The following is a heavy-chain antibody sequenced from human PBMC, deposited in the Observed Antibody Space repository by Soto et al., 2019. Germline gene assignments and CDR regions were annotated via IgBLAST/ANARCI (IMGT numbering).Heavy chain of an antibody. J-gene: IGHJ6*02. CDR2: LYHIGST. D-gene: IGHD2-2*01. Sequence: SETVSLTCAVSGYSISSGNYWAWIQQPPGRGLEWIGSLYHIGSTHYNTSLKSRVTISVDTSKNHFSLELSSVTAADTAIYYCRSSTSCYDESCVDVWGQGTMVTVSS. V-gene: IGHV4-38-2*01. CDR3: RSSTSCYDESCVDV. CDR1: GYSISSGNY.